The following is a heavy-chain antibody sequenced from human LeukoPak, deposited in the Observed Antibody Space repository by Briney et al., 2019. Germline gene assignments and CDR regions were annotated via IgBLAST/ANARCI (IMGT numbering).Heavy chain of an antibody. CDR2: ISYDGSNK. J-gene: IGHJ4*02. D-gene: IGHD3-10*01. CDR3: AREGYYGSGSPPSLYFDY. V-gene: IGHV3-30-3*01. Sequence: GRSLRLSCAASGFTFSSYAMHWVRQAPGKGLEWVAVISYDGSNKYYADSVKGRFTISRDNSKNTLYLQMNSLRAEDTAIYYCAREGYYGSGSPPSLYFDYWGQGTLVTVSS. CDR1: GFTFSSYA.